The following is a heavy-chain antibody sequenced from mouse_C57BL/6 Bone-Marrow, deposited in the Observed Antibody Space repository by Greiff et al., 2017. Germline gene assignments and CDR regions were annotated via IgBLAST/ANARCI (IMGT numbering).Heavy chain of an antibody. CDR3: ACYGNYRGYAMDY. CDR1: GYTFTSYG. J-gene: IGHJ4*01. D-gene: IGHD2-1*01. Sequence: VQLKESGAELVRPGSSVKMSCKTSGYTFTSYGINWVKQRPGQGLEWIGYIYIGNGYTEYNEKFKGKATLTSDTSSSTAYMQLSSLTSEDSPIYFCACYGNYRGYAMDYWGQGTSVTVSS. CDR2: IYIGNGYT. V-gene: IGHV1-58*01.